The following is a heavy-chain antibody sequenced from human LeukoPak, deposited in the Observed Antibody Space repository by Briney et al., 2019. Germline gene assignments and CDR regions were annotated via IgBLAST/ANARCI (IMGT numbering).Heavy chain of an antibody. CDR3: TTESVVAATVSGELDY. CDR2: IKSKTDGGTT. J-gene: IGHJ4*02. D-gene: IGHD2-15*01. Sequence: GGSLRLSCAASGFTFSNAWMSWVRQAPGKGLEWVGRIKSKTDGGTTDYAAPVKGRFTISRDDSKNTLYLRMNSLKTEDTAVYYCTTESVVAATVSGELDYWGQGTLVTVSS. V-gene: IGHV3-15*01. CDR1: GFTFSNAW.